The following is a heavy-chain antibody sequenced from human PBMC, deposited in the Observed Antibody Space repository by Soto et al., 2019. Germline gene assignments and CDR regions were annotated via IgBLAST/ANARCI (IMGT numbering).Heavy chain of an antibody. V-gene: IGHV5-51*01. CDR3: ARSPGIQLCYGFHGFDV. Sequence: GESLKISCKGSGYSFTSYWIGWVRQMPGKGLEWMGIIYPGDSDTRYSPSFQGQVTISADKSISTAYLQWSSLKASDTAMYYCARSPGIQLCYGFHGFDVWGQGTTVTVSS. D-gene: IGHD5-18*01. CDR1: GYSFTSYW. J-gene: IGHJ3*01. CDR2: IYPGDSDT.